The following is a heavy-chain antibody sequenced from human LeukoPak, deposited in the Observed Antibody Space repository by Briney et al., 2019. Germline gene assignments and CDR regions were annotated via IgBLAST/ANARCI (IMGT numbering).Heavy chain of an antibody. J-gene: IGHJ4*02. V-gene: IGHV4-61*02. CDR2: IYTSGST. D-gene: IGHD4-11*01. CDR3: ARGFGYSNYFDY. Sequence: PSETLSLTCTVSGGSISSGSYYWSWIRQPAGKGLEWIGRIYTSGSTNYNPSLKSRVTISVDTSKNQFSLKLSSVTAADTAVYYCARGFGYSNYFDYWGQGTLVTVSS. CDR1: GGSISSGSYY.